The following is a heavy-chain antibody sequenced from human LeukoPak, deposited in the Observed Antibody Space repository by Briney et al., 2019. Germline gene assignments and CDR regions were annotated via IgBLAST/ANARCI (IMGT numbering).Heavy chain of an antibody. Sequence: APVKVSCEASGYTFTSYDINWVRQATGQGLEWMGWMNPNSGNTGYAQKFQGRVTMTRNTSISTAYMELSSLRSEDTAVYYCARTGSEYSGSYRYYYYYYYMDVWGKGTTVTVSS. J-gene: IGHJ6*03. D-gene: IGHD1-26*01. V-gene: IGHV1-8*01. CDR2: MNPNSGNT. CDR3: ARTGSEYSGSYRYYYYYYYMDV. CDR1: GYTFTSYD.